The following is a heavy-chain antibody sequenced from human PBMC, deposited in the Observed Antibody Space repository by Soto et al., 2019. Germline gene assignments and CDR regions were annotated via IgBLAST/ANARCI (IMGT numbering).Heavy chain of an antibody. V-gene: IGHV3-30-3*01. J-gene: IGHJ4*02. CDR1: GFTFSSYA. D-gene: IGHD3-16*02. Sequence: QVQLVESGGGVVQPGRSLRLSCAASGFTFSSYAMHWVRQAPGKGLEWVAVISYDGSNKYYADSVKGRFTISRDNSKNSLDLQMNSLRAEDTAVYYCARDKSTSLGELSLFLDYWGQGTLVTVSS. CDR3: ARDKSTSLGELSLFLDY. CDR2: ISYDGSNK.